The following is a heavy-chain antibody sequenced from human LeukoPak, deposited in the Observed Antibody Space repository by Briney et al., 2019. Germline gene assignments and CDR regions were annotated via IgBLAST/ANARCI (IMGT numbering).Heavy chain of an antibody. D-gene: IGHD2-15*01. J-gene: IGHJ5*02. V-gene: IGHV4-4*07. Sequence: SETLSLTCTVSGGSISSYYWSWMRQPVGKGLEWIGRIYTSGSTNYNPSLKSRVTMSVDTSKNQFSLKLSSATAADTAVYYCARDSSYWFDPWGQGTLVTVSS. CDR3: ARDSSYWFDP. CDR2: IYTSGST. CDR1: GGSISSYY.